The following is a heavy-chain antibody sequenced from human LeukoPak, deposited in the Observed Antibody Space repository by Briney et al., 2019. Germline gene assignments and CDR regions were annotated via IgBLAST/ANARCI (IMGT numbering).Heavy chain of an antibody. D-gene: IGHD3-22*01. V-gene: IGHV4-4*09. CDR1: GVSISPYY. CDR2: IHTNGSN. J-gene: IGHJ4*02. Sequence: PSETLSLTCAVSGVSISPYYWAWIRQPPGKGLECIGYIHTNGSNNQYPSLKSRVNISVDTSKNQFSLKLSSVTAADTAVYYCARGRRLPKSSGYGYWGQGTLVTVSS. CDR3: ARGRRLPKSSGYGY.